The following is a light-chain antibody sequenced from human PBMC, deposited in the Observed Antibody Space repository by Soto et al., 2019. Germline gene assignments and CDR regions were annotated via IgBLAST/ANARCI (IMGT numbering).Light chain of an antibody. CDR1: QSVSTT. V-gene: IGKV3D-20*01. CDR2: DAAS. J-gene: IGKJ5*01. CDR3: QQYGRSPRT. Sequence: MVLTQSPATLSLSPGGRATLSCRASQSVSTTLAVYQQQPVEPPRRLIIDAASRTAAGPPRSISGRACTKDSPITISRLEPEDFAVYYCQQYGRSPRTFGQGTRLEIK.